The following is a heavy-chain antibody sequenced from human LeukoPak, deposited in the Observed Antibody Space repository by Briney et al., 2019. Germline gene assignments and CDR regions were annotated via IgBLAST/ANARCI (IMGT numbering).Heavy chain of an antibody. V-gene: IGHV1-69*13. Sequence: SVKLSCKASGGGFCNYALNWVRQAPGQRLGWMVAITPLYGASNYAQKFQGRLTIVADESTGTGYMELRSLASEDTAVYYCAADSHTSGFDYWAQGTLVTVSS. CDR2: ITPLYGAS. D-gene: IGHD1-1*01. J-gene: IGHJ4*02. CDR1: GGGFCNYA. CDR3: AADSHTSGFDY.